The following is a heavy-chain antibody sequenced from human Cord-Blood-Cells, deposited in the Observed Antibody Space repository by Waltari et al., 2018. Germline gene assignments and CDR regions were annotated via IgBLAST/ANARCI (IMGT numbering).Heavy chain of an antibody. J-gene: IGHJ5*02. CDR2: IYHSGST. D-gene: IGHD6-13*01. Sequence: QVQLQESGPGLGQPSETLSPPCALPGYSISSGYYWGLLRRPPGKGLEWIGSIYHSGSTYYNPSLKSRVTISVDTSKNQFSLKLSSVTAADTAVYYCARDAAAAPRNWFDPWGQGTLVTVSS. CDR3: ARDAAAAPRNWFDP. V-gene: IGHV4-38-2*02. CDR1: GYSISSGYY.